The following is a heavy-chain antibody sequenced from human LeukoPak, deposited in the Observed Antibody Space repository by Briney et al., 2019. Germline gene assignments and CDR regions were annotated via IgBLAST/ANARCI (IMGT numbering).Heavy chain of an antibody. CDR1: GGTFSSYA. CDR3: ARGLEYSSGSDYFDY. D-gene: IGHD6-19*01. Sequence: ASVKVSCKASGGTFSSYAISWVRQAPGQGLEWMGGIIPIFGTANYAQKFQGRVTITADESTSTAYMELSSLRSEDTAVYYCARGLEYSSGSDYFDYWGQGTLVTVSS. V-gene: IGHV1-69*13. CDR2: IIPIFGTA. J-gene: IGHJ4*02.